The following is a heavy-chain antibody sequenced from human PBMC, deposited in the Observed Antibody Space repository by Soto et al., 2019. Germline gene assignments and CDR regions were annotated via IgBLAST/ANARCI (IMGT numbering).Heavy chain of an antibody. D-gene: IGHD3-10*01. Sequence: QVQLQQWGAGLLKPSETLSLTCAVYGGSFSAYFWSCIRQPPGRGLEWIGEINHSGTTNYNPSLKSRVTISVDTSKNQLSLKLSSVTAADTAVYYCARVRMGSGRCLDYWGQGTLVTVSS. J-gene: IGHJ4*02. CDR1: GGSFSAYF. CDR3: ARVRMGSGRCLDY. V-gene: IGHV4-34*01. CDR2: INHSGTT.